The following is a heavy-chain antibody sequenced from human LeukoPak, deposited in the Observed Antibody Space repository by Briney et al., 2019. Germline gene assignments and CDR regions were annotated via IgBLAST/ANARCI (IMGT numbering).Heavy chain of an antibody. J-gene: IGHJ4*02. CDR3: ARGPFGSGSFLDY. CDR1: GYIFSSND. Sequence: GAAVKVSCKASGYIFSSNDINWVRQAAGQGLDWMGWMNPNSGDTGYTEKFQGRVAMTRSTSITTAYMELSSLRSEDTAVYYCARGPFGSGSFLDYWGQGTLVTVSS. CDR2: MNPNSGDT. D-gene: IGHD3-10*01. V-gene: IGHV1-8*01.